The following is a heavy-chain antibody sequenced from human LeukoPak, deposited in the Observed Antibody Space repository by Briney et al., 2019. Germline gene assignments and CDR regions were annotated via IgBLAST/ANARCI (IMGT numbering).Heavy chain of an antibody. CDR2: IIPIFGTA. D-gene: IGHD2-15*01. Sequence: SVKVSCKASGGTFSSYAISWVRQAPGQGLEWMGGIIPIFGTANYAQKFQGRVTITTDESTSAAYMELSSLRSEDTAVYYCARFPFNRSGGSCYSGAEYFQHWGQGTLVTVSS. CDR3: ARFPFNRSGGSCYSGAEYFQH. J-gene: IGHJ1*01. V-gene: IGHV1-69*05. CDR1: GGTFSSYA.